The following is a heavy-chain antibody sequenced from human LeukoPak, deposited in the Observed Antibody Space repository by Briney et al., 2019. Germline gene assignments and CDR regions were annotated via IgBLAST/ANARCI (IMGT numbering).Heavy chain of an antibody. CDR3: ARSDIVVVVAATRTPLFDY. D-gene: IGHD2-15*01. J-gene: IGHJ4*02. V-gene: IGHV1-46*01. CDR2: INPSGGST. Sequence: ASVKVSCKASGYTFTSYYMHWVRQAPGRGLEWMGIINPSGGSTSYAQKFQGRVTMTRDTSTSTVYMELSSLRSEDTAVYYCARSDIVVVVAATRTPLFDYWGQGTLVTVSS. CDR1: GYTFTSYY.